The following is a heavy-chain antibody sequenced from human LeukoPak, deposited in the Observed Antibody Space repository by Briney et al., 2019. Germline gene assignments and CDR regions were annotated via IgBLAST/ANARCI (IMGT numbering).Heavy chain of an antibody. Sequence: GGSLRLSCAASGFTDSSYAMSLVRQAPGKGLEWVSTISGSGGSTYYADSVKGRFTISRDNSKNTLYLQMNSLRAEDTAVYYCAKDPLGYCSGGSCLIDYWGQGTLVTVSS. CDR3: AKDPLGYCSGGSCLIDY. V-gene: IGHV3-23*01. D-gene: IGHD2-15*01. CDR2: ISGSGGST. J-gene: IGHJ4*02. CDR1: GFTDSSYA.